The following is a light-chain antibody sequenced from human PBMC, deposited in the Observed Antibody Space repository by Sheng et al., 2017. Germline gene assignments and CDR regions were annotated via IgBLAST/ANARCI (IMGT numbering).Light chain of an antibody. Sequence: DIQMTQSPSSLSASVGDTVTITCRASQSISSSLGWYQKKPGKAPNLLIYAASTLQSGVPSRFSGSGSGTLFTLTINNLQPEDFATFYCQQSYTTPRTFGQGTTVE. CDR3: QQSYTTPRT. V-gene: IGKV1-39*01. CDR1: QSISSS. CDR2: AAS. J-gene: IGKJ1*01.